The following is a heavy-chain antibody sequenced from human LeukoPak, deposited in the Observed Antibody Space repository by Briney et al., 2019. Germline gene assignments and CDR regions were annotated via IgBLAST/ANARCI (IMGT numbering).Heavy chain of an antibody. V-gene: IGHV3-30*04. CDR2: ISYDGSNK. CDR1: GFTFSSYA. Sequence: PGRSLRLSCAASGFTFSSYAMHWVRQAPGKGLEWVAVISYDGSNKYYADSVKGRFTISRDNSKNTLYLQMNSLRAEDTAVYYCARDRTGLYSYGYQALGYWGQGTLVTVSS. CDR3: ARDRTGLYSYGYQALGY. D-gene: IGHD5-18*01. J-gene: IGHJ4*02.